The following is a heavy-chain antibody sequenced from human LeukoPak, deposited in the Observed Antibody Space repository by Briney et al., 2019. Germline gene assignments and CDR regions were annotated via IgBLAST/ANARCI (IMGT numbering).Heavy chain of an antibody. D-gene: IGHD6-6*01. CDR2: ISYDGSNK. V-gene: IGHV3-30*18. CDR1: GFTFSSYG. CDR3: AKDYSSSSFDH. J-gene: IGHJ4*02. Sequence: GGSLRLSCAASGFTFSSYGMHWVRQAPGKGLEWVAVISYDGSNKYYADSVKGRFTISRDNSKNTLYLQMNSLRAEDTAVYYCAKDYSSSSFDHWGQGTLVTVSS.